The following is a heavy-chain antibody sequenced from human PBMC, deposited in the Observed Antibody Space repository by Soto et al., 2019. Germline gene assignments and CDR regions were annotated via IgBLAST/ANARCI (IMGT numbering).Heavy chain of an antibody. Sequence: ASVKVSCKASGYTFTSYGISWVRQAPGQGLEWMGWISAYNGNTNYAQKLQGRVTMTTDTSTSTAYMELRSLRSDDTAVYYCARDGVPSMTTVTITTDYWGQGTLVTVSS. CDR3: ARDGVPSMTTVTITTDY. CDR1: GYTFTSYG. CDR2: ISAYNGNT. V-gene: IGHV1-18*01. J-gene: IGHJ4*02. D-gene: IGHD4-4*01.